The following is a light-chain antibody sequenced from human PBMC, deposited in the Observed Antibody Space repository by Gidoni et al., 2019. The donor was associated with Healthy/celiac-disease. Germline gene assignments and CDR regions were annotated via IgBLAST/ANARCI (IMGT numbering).Light chain of an antibody. V-gene: IGLV1-47*01. CDR2: RNN. J-gene: IGLJ2*01. CDR3: AAWDDSLSGV. Sequence: QSVLTQPPSASGTPGQRVTISCSGSSSNNGRNYVYWYQQFPGTAPKLLIYRNNQRPSGVPDRFSGSKSGTSASLAISGLRSEDEADYYCAAWDDSLSGVFGGGTKLTVL. CDR1: SSNNGRNY.